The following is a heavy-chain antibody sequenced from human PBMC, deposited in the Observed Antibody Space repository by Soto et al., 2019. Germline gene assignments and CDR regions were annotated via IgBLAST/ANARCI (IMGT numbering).Heavy chain of an antibody. D-gene: IGHD3-3*01. J-gene: IGHJ5*02. CDR3: ARGARYAPVLEWLLGYNWFDP. CDR2: IWYDGSNK. V-gene: IGHV3-33*01. CDR1: GFTFSSYG. Sequence: QVQLVESGGGVVQPGRSLRLSCAASGFTFSSYGMHWVRQAPGKGLEWVAVIWYDGSNKYYADSVKGRFTISRDNSKNTLYLQMNSLRAEDTAVYYCARGARYAPVLEWLLGYNWFDPWGQGTLVTVSS.